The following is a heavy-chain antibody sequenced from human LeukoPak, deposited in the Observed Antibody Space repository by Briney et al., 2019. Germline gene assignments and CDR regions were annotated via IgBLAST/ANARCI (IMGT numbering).Heavy chain of an antibody. J-gene: IGHJ4*02. CDR1: GCTFTGYY. Sequence: ASVKVSCKASGCTFTGYYMHWVRQAPGQGLEWMGWINPNGGGTNYAQKFQGWVTMTRDTSISTAYMELSRLRSDDTAVYYCARQRGAVAGLFDYWGQGTLVTVSS. D-gene: IGHD6-19*01. CDR3: ARQRGAVAGLFDY. V-gene: IGHV1-2*04. CDR2: INPNGGGT.